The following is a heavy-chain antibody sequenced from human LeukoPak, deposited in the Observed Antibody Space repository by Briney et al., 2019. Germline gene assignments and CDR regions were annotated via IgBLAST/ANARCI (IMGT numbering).Heavy chain of an antibody. CDR1: GGTFSSYA. Sequence: SVKVSCKASGGTFSSYAISWVRQAPGQGLEWMGGIIPIFGTANYAQKLQGRVTMTTDTSTSTAYMELRSLRSDDTAVYYCARFWGHYGGLHSHSNPYYYYYGMDVWGQGTTVTVSS. D-gene: IGHD4-23*01. V-gene: IGHV1-69*05. CDR3: ARFWGHYGGLHSHSNPYYYYYGMDV. J-gene: IGHJ6*02. CDR2: IIPIFGTA.